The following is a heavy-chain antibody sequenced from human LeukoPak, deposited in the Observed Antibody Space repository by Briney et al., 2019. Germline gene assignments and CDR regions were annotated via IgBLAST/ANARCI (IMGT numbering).Heavy chain of an antibody. V-gene: IGHV3-21*01. Sequence: PGGSLRLSCAASEFTLRSYSMHWVRQAPGKGLEWVSYISTSSTYIYYADSVKGRFTTSRDNAKNSLYLHMNSLRAEDTAVYYCARDASGSSIGLIDFWGQGTLVTVSS. CDR2: ISTSSTYI. J-gene: IGHJ4*02. CDR1: EFTLRSYS. D-gene: IGHD1-26*01. CDR3: ARDASGSSIGLIDF.